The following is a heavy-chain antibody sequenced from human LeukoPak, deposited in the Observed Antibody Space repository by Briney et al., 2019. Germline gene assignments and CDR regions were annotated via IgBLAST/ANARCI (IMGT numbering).Heavy chain of an antibody. Sequence: GGSLRLSCAASGFTFSSSWMNWVRQAPGKGLEWVSAISGSGGSTYYADSVKGRFTISRDNSKNTLYLQMNSLRAEDTAVYYCAKDRPVAGHVTPFDYWGQGTLVTVSS. V-gene: IGHV3-23*01. J-gene: IGHJ4*02. CDR3: AKDRPVAGHVTPFDY. D-gene: IGHD6-19*01. CDR1: GFTFSSSW. CDR2: ISGSGGST.